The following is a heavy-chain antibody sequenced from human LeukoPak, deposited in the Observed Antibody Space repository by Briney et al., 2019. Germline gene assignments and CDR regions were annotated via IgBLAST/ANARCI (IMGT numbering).Heavy chain of an antibody. J-gene: IGHJ4*02. D-gene: IGHD6-13*01. V-gene: IGHV1-3*01. CDR1: GYTFTTYA. CDR3: ARDPIGSRWPYYFDY. Sequence: ASVKVSCTASGYTFTTYAMHWVRQAPGQRLEWMGWINAGNGNTKYSQKFQTKVTITRDTSASTAYMELSSLRSEDTAVYYCARDPIGSRWPYYFDYWGQGTLVTVSS. CDR2: INAGNGNT.